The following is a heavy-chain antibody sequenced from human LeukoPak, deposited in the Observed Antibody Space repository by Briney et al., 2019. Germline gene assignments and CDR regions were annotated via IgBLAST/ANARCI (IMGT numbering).Heavy chain of an antibody. D-gene: IGHD6-13*01. V-gene: IGHV3-74*01. J-gene: IGHJ4*02. CDR3: ARDSIAAAGDY. CDR2: INSDGTNT. Sequence: GGSLRLSCAASGFIFSSYYMHWVRQAPGKGLVWVSRINSDGTNTTYADSVKGRFTISRDNAKNTLYLQMNSLRADDTAVYYCARDSIAAAGDYWGQGTLVTVSS. CDR1: GFIFSSYY.